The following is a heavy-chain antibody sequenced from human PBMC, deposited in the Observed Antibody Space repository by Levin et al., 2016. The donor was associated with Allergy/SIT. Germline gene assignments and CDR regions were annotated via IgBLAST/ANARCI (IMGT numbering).Heavy chain of an antibody. CDR2: ISSSGSTI. Sequence: GESLKISCAVSGFTFSGYWMTWVRQAPGKGLECISHISSSGSTISYADSVKGRFTISRDNAKNSLYLQMNSLRDEDTAVYYCARWDIWGQGTMVTVSS. J-gene: IGHJ3*02. CDR1: GFTFSGYW. V-gene: IGHV3-48*02. CDR3: ARWDI.